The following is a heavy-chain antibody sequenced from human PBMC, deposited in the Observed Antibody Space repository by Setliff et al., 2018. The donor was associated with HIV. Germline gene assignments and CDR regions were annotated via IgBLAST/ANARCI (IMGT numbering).Heavy chain of an antibody. Sequence: PSETLSLTCTVSGGSISSGGYYWSWIRQHPGKGLEWIGYIYYSGSTYYNPSLKRRVTISVDTSKNQFSQKLSSVTAADTAVYYCARAAPYYDYVWGSYRHFDYWGQGTLVTVSS. J-gene: IGHJ4*02. CDR2: IYYSGST. CDR3: ARAAPYYDYVWGSYRHFDY. V-gene: IGHV4-31*03. CDR1: GGSISSGGYY. D-gene: IGHD3-16*02.